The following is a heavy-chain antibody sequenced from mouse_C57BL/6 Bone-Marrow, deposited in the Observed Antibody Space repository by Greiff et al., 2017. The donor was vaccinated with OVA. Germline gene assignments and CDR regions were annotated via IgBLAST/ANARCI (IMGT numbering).Heavy chain of an antibody. D-gene: IGHD1-1*01. V-gene: IGHV1-82*01. CDR2: IYPGDGDT. CDR3: ARDPKAYYYGSSSFAY. J-gene: IGHJ3*01. CDR1: GYAFSSSW. Sequence: VKLQQSGPELVKPGASVKISCKASGYAFSSSWMNWVKQRPGKGLEWIGRIYPGDGDTNYNGKFKGKATLTADKSSSTAYMQLSSLTSEDSAVYFCARDPKAYYYGSSSFAYWGQGTLVTVSA.